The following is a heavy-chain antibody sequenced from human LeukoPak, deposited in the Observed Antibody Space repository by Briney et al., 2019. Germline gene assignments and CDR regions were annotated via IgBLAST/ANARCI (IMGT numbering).Heavy chain of an antibody. CDR3: ASYDFWSGYER. J-gene: IGHJ4*02. D-gene: IGHD3-3*01. Sequence: PSETLSLTCAVYGGSFSGYYWSWIRQPPGKGLEWIGEINHSGSTNYNPSLKSRVTISVDTSKNQFSLKLRSVTAADTAVYYCASYDFWSGYERWGQGTLVTVSS. CDR1: GGSFSGYY. CDR2: INHSGST. V-gene: IGHV4-34*01.